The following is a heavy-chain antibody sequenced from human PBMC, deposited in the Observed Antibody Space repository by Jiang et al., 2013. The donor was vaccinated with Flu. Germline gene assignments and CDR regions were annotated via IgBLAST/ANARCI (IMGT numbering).Heavy chain of an antibody. J-gene: IGHJ5*02. CDR3: ARNLYYDRSNWFDP. V-gene: IGHV4-31*03. D-gene: IGHD3-22*01. CDR2: IYYSGST. CDR1: GGSISSGAYY. Sequence: GPGLVKPSQTLSLTCTVSGGSISSGAYYWSWIRQHPGKGLEWIGYIYYSGSTYYNPSLKRRVTISVDTSKNQFSLKLSSVTAADTAVYYCARNLYYDRSNWFDPGARGTLVTVSS.